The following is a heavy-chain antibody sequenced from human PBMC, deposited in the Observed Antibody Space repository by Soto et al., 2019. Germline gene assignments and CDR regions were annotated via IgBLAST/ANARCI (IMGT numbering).Heavy chain of an antibody. CDR3: GRGVSGTFGGNWVDP. CDR2: IRPNSGNT. Sequence: QVQLMQSGAEVKRPGASVRVSCKAAGYTFTDYYIHWVRQAPGQGLEWVGWIRPNSGNTNYAQKFQGRVTMTRDTSISTAYMDLTRLTSDDTAGYYCGRGVSGTFGGNWVDPWGQGTLVTVSS. CDR1: GYTFTDYY. J-gene: IGHJ5*02. V-gene: IGHV1-2*02. D-gene: IGHD1-26*01.